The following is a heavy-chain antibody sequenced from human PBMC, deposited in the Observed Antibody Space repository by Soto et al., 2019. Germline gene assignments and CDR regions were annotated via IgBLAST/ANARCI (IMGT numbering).Heavy chain of an antibody. CDR3: VRDSGWPILNFDS. D-gene: IGHD3-10*01. Sequence: QVQLVESGGGVVQPGRSLRLACAASGFDFRSYGIHWVRQAPGRGLEWVAAASYDGSETYYADSAKGRFTVSKEISKNTALRQMNALRHEDTAVYFWVRDSGWPILNFDSWGQGTLVTVSS. J-gene: IGHJ4*02. CDR1: GFDFRSYG. V-gene: IGHV3-30*03. CDR2: ASYDGSET.